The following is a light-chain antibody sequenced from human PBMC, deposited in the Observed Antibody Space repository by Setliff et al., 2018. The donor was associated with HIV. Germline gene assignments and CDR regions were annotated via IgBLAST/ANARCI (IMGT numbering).Light chain of an antibody. CDR3: FSYAGSGTYV. J-gene: IGLJ1*01. CDR1: NSDVGSYNF. CDR2: EVT. V-gene: IGLV2-23*02. Sequence: QSVLTQPASMSGSPGQSITISCTGTNSDVGSYNFVSWYQHHPGKVPKPIIFEVTQRPSGVSTRFSGSKSGNTASLTISGLQAEDEADYYCFSYAGSGTYVFGTGTKVTV.